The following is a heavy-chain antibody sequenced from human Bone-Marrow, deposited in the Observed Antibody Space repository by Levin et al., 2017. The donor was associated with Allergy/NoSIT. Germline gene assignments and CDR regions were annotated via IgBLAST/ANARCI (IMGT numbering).Heavy chain of an antibody. CDR1: GGSISSGDYY. CDR3: ARGTMIVAGGWFDP. D-gene: IGHD3-22*01. CDR2: IYYSGST. Sequence: PSETLSLTCTVSGGSISSGDYYWSWIRQPPGKGLEWIGYIYYSGSTYYNPSLKSRVTISVDTSKNQFSLKLSSVTAADTAVYYCARGTMIVAGGWFDPWGQGTLVTVSS. V-gene: IGHV4-30-4*01. J-gene: IGHJ5*02.